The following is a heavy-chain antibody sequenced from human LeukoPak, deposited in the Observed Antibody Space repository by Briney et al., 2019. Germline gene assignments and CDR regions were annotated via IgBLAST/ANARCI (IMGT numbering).Heavy chain of an antibody. J-gene: IGHJ6*02. V-gene: IGHV7-4-1*02. D-gene: IGHD6-13*01. CDR1: GYTFTSYA. CDR3: ARDLRVWQQRYGMDV. CDR2: INTNTGNP. Sequence: ASVKVSCKASGYTFTSYAMTWVRQAPGQGLEWMGWINTNTGNPTYAQGFTGRSVFSLDTSVSTAYLQISSLKAEDTAVYYCARDLRVWQQRYGMDVWGQGTTVTVSS.